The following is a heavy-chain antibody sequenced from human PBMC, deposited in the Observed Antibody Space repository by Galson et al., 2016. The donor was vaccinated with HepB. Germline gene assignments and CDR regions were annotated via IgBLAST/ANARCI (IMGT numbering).Heavy chain of an antibody. J-gene: IGHJ3*01. D-gene: IGHD4-17*01. CDR3: ARDYGDYDAFDL. CDR2: ITGPGTPI. CDR1: GSTFSDYY. Sequence: SLRLSCAASGSTFSDYYMSWIRQAPGKGLEWISHITGPGTPIYDADSVKGRFTISRDNAKHSLYLQMNSLRAEDTAVYYCARDYGDYDAFDLWGQGTMVIVSS. V-gene: IGHV3-11*01.